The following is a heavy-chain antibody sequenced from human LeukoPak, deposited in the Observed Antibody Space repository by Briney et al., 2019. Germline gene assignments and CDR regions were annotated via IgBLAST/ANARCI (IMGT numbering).Heavy chain of an antibody. V-gene: IGHV3-7*01. J-gene: IGHJ3*02. CDR3: ARLMGPRQPSPTDAFDI. CDR2: IEQDGSEK. D-gene: IGHD2-8*01. CDR1: GLTFSSYW. Sequence: PGGSLRLSCAASGLTFSSYWMSWVRQAPGKGLEWVANIEQDGSEKYYVDSVKGRFTISRDNAKNSLYLQMNSLRAEDTAVYYCARLMGPRQPSPTDAFDIWGQGTMVTVSS.